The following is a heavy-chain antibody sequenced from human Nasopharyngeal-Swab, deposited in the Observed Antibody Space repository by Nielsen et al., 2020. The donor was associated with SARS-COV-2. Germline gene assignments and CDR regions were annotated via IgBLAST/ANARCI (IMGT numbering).Heavy chain of an antibody. Sequence: ASVKVSCKASGYTFTSYGISWVRQAPGQGLEWMGWISAYNGNTNYAQKLQGRVTMTTDTSTSTAYMELRSLRSDDTAVYYCARATYSSPNLYYYYYYMDVWGQGTTVTVSS. V-gene: IGHV1-18*04. J-gene: IGHJ6*03. CDR2: ISAYNGNT. CDR1: GYTFTSYG. D-gene: IGHD6-13*01. CDR3: ARATYSSPNLYYYYYYMDV.